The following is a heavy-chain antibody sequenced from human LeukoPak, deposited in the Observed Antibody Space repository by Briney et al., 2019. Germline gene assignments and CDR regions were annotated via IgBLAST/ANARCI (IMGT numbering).Heavy chain of an antibody. D-gene: IGHD3-22*01. V-gene: IGHV4-30-4*01. CDR3: ARGTYFYDGSAYLGAFDI. CDR1: SGAISSGDYY. Sequence: SETLSLTCTVSSGAISSGDYYWSWIRQPPGKGLEWIGCVYYSGITYYNPSLKSRVSISGDTSKNQFSLKLSSVTAADTAVYYCARGTYFYDGSAYLGAFDIWGQGTMVTVSS. J-gene: IGHJ3*02. CDR2: VYYSGIT.